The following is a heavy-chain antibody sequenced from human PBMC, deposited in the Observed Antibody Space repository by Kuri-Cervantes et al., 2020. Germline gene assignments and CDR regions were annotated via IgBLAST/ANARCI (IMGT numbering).Heavy chain of an antibody. D-gene: IGHD2-21*02. V-gene: IGHV1-2*02. CDR2: INPNSGGT. Sequence: ASVKVSCKASGYTFTGCYMHWVRQAPGQGLEWMGWINPNSGGTNYAQKFQGRVTMTTDTSTSTAYMELRSLRSDDTAVYYCARGPLGVVVTATHNWFDPWGQGTLVTVSS. CDR1: GYTFTGCY. CDR3: ARGPLGVVVTATHNWFDP. J-gene: IGHJ5*02.